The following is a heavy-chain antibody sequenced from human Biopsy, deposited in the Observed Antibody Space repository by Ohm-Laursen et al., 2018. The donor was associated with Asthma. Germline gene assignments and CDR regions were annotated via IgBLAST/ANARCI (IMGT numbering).Heavy chain of an antibody. V-gene: IGHV3-11*04. D-gene: IGHD3-16*01. CDR3: AREGGADYYYYGMDV. CDR1: GFTFSDYY. J-gene: IGHJ6*02. Sequence: SLRLSCAAPGFTFSDYYMSWIRQAPGKGLEWVSYISSSGGTIYYADSVKGRFTIPRDNAKNSLYLQMNSLRAEDTAVYYCAREGGADYYYYGMDVWGQGTTVTVSS. CDR2: ISSSGGTI.